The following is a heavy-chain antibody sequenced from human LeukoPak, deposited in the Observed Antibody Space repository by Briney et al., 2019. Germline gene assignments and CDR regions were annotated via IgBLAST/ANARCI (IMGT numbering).Heavy chain of an antibody. CDR3: ARASSGYYRHFDY. J-gene: IGHJ4*02. CDR1: GGSISSGGYS. Sequence: PSQTLSLTCAVSGGSISSGGYSWSWIRQPPGKGLEWIGYIYHSGSTYYNPSLKSRVTISVDRSKNQFSLKLSSVTAADTAVYYCARASSGYYRHFDYWGQGTLVTVSS. D-gene: IGHD3-22*01. V-gene: IGHV4-30-2*01. CDR2: IYHSGST.